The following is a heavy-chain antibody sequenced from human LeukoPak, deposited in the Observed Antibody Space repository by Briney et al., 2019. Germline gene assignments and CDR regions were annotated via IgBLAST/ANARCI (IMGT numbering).Heavy chain of an antibody. V-gene: IGHV1-8*01. CDR1: GYTFTSYD. CDR2: MNPNSGNT. D-gene: IGHD2-15*01. CDR3: ARVVVVAATPVDKYYGMDV. Sequence: WASVKVSCKASGYTFTSYDINWVRQATGQGLEWMGWMNPNSGNTGYAQKFQGRVTMTRNTSISTAYMELSSLRSEDTAVYYCARVVVVAATPVDKYYGMDVWGQGTTVTVSS. J-gene: IGHJ6*02.